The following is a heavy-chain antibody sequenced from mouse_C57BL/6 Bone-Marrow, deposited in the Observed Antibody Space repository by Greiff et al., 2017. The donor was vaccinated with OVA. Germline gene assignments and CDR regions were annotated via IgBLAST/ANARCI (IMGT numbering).Heavy chain of an antibody. J-gene: IGHJ1*03. CDR1: GFTFSSYT. D-gene: IGHD1-1*01. Sequence: EVKLMESGGGLVKPGGSLKLSCAASGFTFSSYTMSWVRQTPEKRLEWVATISGGGGNTYYPDSVKGRFTISRDNAKNTLYLQMSSLRSEDTALYYCAIPNYYGSRDWYFDVWGTGTTVTVSS. CDR2: ISGGGGNT. CDR3: AIPNYYGSRDWYFDV. V-gene: IGHV5-9*01.